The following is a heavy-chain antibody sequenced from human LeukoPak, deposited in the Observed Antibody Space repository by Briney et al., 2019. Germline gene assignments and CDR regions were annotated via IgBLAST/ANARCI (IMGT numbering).Heavy chain of an antibody. Sequence: ASVKVSCKASGYTSTGYYMHWVRQAPGQGLEWMGWINPNSGGTNYAQKFQGRVTMTRDTSISTAYMELSRLRSDDTAVYYCARVTAAAGKVPTEFDYWGQGTLVTVSS. J-gene: IGHJ4*02. CDR2: INPNSGGT. CDR3: ARVTAAAGKVPTEFDY. CDR1: GYTSTGYY. D-gene: IGHD6-13*01. V-gene: IGHV1-2*02.